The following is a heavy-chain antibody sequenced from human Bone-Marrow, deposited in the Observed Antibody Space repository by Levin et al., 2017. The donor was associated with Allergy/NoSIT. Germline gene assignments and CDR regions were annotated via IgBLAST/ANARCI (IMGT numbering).Heavy chain of an antibody. CDR3: ARATTWAPQSDD. V-gene: IGHV4-30-4*01. CDR2: IYNSGSA. D-gene: IGHD1-14*01. Sequence: PSETLSLTCTVSGGSIRSGDYYWTWIRQPPGKGLEWIGYIYNSGSAYYNASLKSRLTISLDTAKNQFSLNLSSVTGADTAVYYCARATTWAPQSDDWGRGTLVTVSS. J-gene: IGHJ4*02. CDR1: GGSIRSGDYY.